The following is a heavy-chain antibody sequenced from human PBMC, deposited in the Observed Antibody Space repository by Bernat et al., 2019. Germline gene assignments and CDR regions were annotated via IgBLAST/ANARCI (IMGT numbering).Heavy chain of an antibody. V-gene: IGHV4-34*01. J-gene: IGHJ4*02. CDR2: INHSGST. CDR3: ALEWGYCSGGSCPYYFDY. Sequence: QVQLQQWGAGLLKPSETLSLTCAVYGGSFSGYYWSWIRQPPGKGLEWIGEINHSGSTNYNPSLKSRVTISVDTSKSQFSLKLSSVTAADTAVYDCALEWGYCSGGSCPYYFDYWGQGTLVTVSS. CDR1: GGSFSGYY. D-gene: IGHD2-15*01.